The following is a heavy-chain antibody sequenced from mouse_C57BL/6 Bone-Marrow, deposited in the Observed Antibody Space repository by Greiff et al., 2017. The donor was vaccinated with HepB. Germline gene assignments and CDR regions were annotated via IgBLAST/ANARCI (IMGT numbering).Heavy chain of an antibody. J-gene: IGHJ1*03. Sequence: EVKLMESGGGLVQPGESLKLSCESNEYEFPSHDMSWVRKTPEKRLELVAAINSDGGSTYYPDTMERRFIISRDNTKKTLYLQMSSLRSEDTALYYCARQNYYGYWYFDVWGTGTTVTVSS. CDR1: EYEFPSHD. V-gene: IGHV5-2*01. CDR2: INSDGGST. D-gene: IGHD1-1*01. CDR3: ARQNYYGYWYFDV.